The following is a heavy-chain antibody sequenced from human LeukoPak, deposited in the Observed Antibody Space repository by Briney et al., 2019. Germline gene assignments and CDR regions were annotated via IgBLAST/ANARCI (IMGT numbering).Heavy chain of an antibody. CDR1: GGSISSSSYY. Sequence: PSETLSLTCTVSGGSISSSSYYWGWIRQPPGKGLEWIGSIYYSGSTYYNPSLKSRVTISVDTSKNQFSLKLSSVTAADTAVYYCARVGYDILTGRPWAFDIWGQGTMVTVSS. J-gene: IGHJ3*02. CDR2: IYYSGST. CDR3: ARVGYDILTGRPWAFDI. D-gene: IGHD3-9*01. V-gene: IGHV4-39*07.